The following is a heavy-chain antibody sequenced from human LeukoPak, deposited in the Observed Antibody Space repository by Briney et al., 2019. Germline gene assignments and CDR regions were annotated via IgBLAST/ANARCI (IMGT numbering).Heavy chain of an antibody. CDR1: GFTVSAYA. CDR2: IYDDNT. D-gene: IGHD3-16*02. J-gene: IGHJ4*02. V-gene: IGHV3-23*01. CDR3: AKDFYDYVWGSYRQPFDY. Sequence: PGGPLRLSCAASGFTVSAYAMAWVRQAPGKGLEWVSTIYDDNTYYADSVKGRFAISTDNSKNTLYLQMNSLRVEDTAVYYCAKDFYDYVWGSYRQPFDYWGQGTLVTVSS.